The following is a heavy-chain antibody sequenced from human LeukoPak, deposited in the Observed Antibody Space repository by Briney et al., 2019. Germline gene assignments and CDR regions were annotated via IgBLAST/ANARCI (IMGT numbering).Heavy chain of an antibody. CDR1: GGSISSGGYY. J-gene: IGHJ3*02. V-gene: IGHV4-31*03. CDR2: IYYSGST. Sequence: SETLSLTCTVSGGSISSGGYYWSWIRQHPGKGLEWIGYIYYSGSTYYNPSLKSRVTISVDTSKNQFSLKLSSVTAVDTAVYYCARVPQLVRTKAFDIWGQGTMVTVSS. CDR3: ARVPQLVRTKAFDI. D-gene: IGHD6-6*01.